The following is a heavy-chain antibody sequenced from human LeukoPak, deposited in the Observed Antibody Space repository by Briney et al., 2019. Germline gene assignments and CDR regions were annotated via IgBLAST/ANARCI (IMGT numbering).Heavy chain of an antibody. V-gene: IGHV1-69*05. CDR3: ARALYCSSTSCYTAYYYYMDV. CDR2: IIPIFGTA. J-gene: IGHJ6*03. Sequence: PPASVKVSCKASGGTFSSYAISWVRQAPGQGLEWMGGIIPIFGTANYAQKFQGRVTITTDESTSTAYMELSSLRSEDTAVYYCARALYCSSTSCYTAYYYYMDVRGKGTTVTVSS. D-gene: IGHD2-2*02. CDR1: GGTFSSYA.